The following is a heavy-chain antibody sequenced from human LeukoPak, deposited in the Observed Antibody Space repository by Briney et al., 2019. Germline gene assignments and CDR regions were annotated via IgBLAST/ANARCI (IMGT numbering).Heavy chain of an antibody. J-gene: IGHJ3*02. D-gene: IGHD3-10*01. CDR3: ARDGTLLLWFGELVPSRGSPNDAFDI. V-gene: IGHV3-30-3*01. CDR2: ISYDGSNK. CDR1: GFTFSSYA. Sequence: GGSLRLSCAASGFTFSSYAMHWVRQAPGKGLEWVAVISYDGSNKYYADSVKGRFTISRDNSKNTLYLQMNSLRAEDMAVYYCARDGTLLLWFGELVPSRGSPNDAFDIWGQGTMVTVSS.